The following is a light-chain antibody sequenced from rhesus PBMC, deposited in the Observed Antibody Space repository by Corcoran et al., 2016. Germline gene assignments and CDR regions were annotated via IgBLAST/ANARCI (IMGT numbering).Light chain of an antibody. CDR2: FAS. CDR1: QGISNN. V-gene: IGKV1S15*01. Sequence: DIQMTQSPSSLSASVGDTVTITCRASQGISNNLAWYQQKPGQVPTCLIYFASPLQSGVPSGFIGTGAGTVLTLTSSVLQPEDCATYYCQHGYGTPFTFGPGTKLDIK. CDR3: QHGYGTPFT. J-gene: IGKJ3*01.